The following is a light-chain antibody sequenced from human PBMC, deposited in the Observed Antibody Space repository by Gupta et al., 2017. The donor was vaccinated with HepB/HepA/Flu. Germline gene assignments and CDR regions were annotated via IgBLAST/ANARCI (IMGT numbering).Light chain of an antibody. V-gene: IGKV4-1*01. CDR3: QQDDTTPYT. Sequence: DIVMTQSPDSLAVTLGERATINCKSSQSVFYSPNNKNYLAWYQHKPGQPPKLLIFWASTRESGVPDRFSGSGSGTDFTLTIGSLQAEDVAVYYCQQDDTTPYTFGQGTKLEIK. CDR2: WAS. J-gene: IGKJ2*01. CDR1: QSVFYSPNNKNY.